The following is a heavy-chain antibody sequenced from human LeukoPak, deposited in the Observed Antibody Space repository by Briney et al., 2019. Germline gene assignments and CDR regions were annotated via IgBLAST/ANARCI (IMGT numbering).Heavy chain of an antibody. V-gene: IGHV4-30-2*01. CDR1: GGSISSGGYS. CDR3: ARGPYYYDSSGYYQLIGPFDY. D-gene: IGHD3-22*01. CDR2: IYHSGST. Sequence: SQTLSLTCAVSGGSISSGGYSWSWLRQPPGKGLEWIGYIYHSGSTYYNPSLKSRVTISVDRSKNQFSLKLSSVTAADTAVYYCARGPYYYDSSGYYQLIGPFDYWGQGTLVTVSS. J-gene: IGHJ4*02.